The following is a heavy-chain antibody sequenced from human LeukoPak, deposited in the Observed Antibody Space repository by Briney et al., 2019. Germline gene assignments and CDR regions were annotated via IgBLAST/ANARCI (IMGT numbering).Heavy chain of an antibody. J-gene: IGHJ4*02. CDR2: ISGSGGST. V-gene: IGHV3-23*01. Sequence: GGSLRLSCAASGFTFSSYAMSWVRQAPGKGLEWVSAISGSGGSTYYADSVKGRFTISRDNSKNTLYLQMNSLRAEDTAVYYCAKGEYYYDSSGWNYWGQGTLVTVSS. D-gene: IGHD3-22*01. CDR1: GFTFSSYA. CDR3: AKGEYYYDSSGWNY.